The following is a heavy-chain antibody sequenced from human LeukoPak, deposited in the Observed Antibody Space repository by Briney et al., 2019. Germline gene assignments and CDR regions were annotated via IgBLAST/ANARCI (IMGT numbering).Heavy chain of an antibody. CDR1: GYNFTSYW. Sequence: PGESLKISCKGSGYNFTSYWIGWLRQKPGKGLEWMGIIYPGDSDTRYSPSLQGQVTISADKPISTAYLQWSSLKASDTAMYYYARHTRDDYYGWGSYYNDYWGQGTLVTVSS. J-gene: IGHJ4*02. V-gene: IGHV5-51*01. D-gene: IGHD3-10*01. CDR2: IYPGDSDT. CDR3: ARHTRDDYYGWGSYYNDY.